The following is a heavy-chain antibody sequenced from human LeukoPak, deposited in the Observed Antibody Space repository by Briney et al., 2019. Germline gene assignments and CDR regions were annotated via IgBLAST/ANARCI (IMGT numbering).Heavy chain of an antibody. V-gene: IGHV4-59*08. CDR2: IYYSGST. Sequence: SETLSLTCTVSGDSISSYYWSWIRQPPGKGLEWIGYIYYSGSTNYNPSLKSRVTISVGTSKNQFSLKLSSVTAADTAVYYCARVYYYGSGSYYNGFDYWGQGTLVTVSS. CDR1: GDSISSYY. J-gene: IGHJ4*02. CDR3: ARVYYYGSGSYYNGFDY. D-gene: IGHD3-10*01.